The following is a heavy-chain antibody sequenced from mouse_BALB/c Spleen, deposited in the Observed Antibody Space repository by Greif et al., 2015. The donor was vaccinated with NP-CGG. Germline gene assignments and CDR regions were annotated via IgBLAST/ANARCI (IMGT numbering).Heavy chain of an antibody. V-gene: IGHV1S81*02. CDR1: GYTFTSYY. CDR2: INPSNGGT. Sequence: VQLQQPGAELVKPGASVKLSCKASGYTFTSYYMYWVKQRPGQGLEWIGGINPSNGGTNFNEKFKNKATLTVDKSSSTAYMQLSSLTSEDSAVYYCTRYGGLDHFYAMDYWGQGTSVTVSS. D-gene: IGHD1-1*02. CDR3: TRYGGLDHFYAMDY. J-gene: IGHJ4*01.